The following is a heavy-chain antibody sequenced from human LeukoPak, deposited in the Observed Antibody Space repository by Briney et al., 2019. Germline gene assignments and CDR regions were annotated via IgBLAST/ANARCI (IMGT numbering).Heavy chain of an antibody. CDR1: GGSINSYW. J-gene: IGHJ4*02. CDR2: IYTTGRT. D-gene: IGHD3-16*02. CDR3: ARAGYTISSYRFDY. Sequence: SETLSLNCSVSGGSINSYWWSWIRQPAGKGLEFIGRIYTTGRTNYNSSLMSRVSMSVDTSKNKFSLELRSVTAADTAVYFCARAGYTISSYRFDYWGQGALVTVSS. V-gene: IGHV4-4*07.